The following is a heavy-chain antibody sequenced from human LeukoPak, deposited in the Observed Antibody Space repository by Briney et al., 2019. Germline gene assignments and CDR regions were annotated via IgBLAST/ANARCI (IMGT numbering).Heavy chain of an antibody. Sequence: GGFLRLSCAASGLTFSDFWMHWVRQPPGKGLVWVALVKGDGRTTIYADSVKGRFTISRDNAKNTLYLQMNSLRADDSGVYYCATGHSYGYDYWGQGVLVTVSS. CDR3: ATGHSYGYDY. D-gene: IGHD5-18*01. CDR2: VKGDGRTT. CDR1: GLTFSDFW. V-gene: IGHV3-74*01. J-gene: IGHJ4*02.